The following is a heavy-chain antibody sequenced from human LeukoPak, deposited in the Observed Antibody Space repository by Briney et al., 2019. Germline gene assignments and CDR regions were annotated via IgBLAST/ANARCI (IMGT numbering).Heavy chain of an antibody. D-gene: IGHD2-8*01. J-gene: IGHJ3*02. V-gene: IGHV1-8*01. CDR2: MNPNSGNT. CDR3: ARQESAQWDVFDI. Sequence: ASVKVSCKASGYTFTSYDINWVRQATGQGLEWMGWMNPNSGNTGYAQKFQGRVTMTRNTSISTAYMELSSLRSEDTAVYYCARQESAQWDVFDIWGQGTMVAVSS. CDR1: GYTFTSYD.